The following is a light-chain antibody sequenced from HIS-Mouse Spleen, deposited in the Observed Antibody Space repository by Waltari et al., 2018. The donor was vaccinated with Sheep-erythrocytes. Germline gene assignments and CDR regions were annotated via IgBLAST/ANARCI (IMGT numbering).Light chain of an antibody. CDR1: KLGDKY. V-gene: IGLV3-1*01. J-gene: IGLJ2*01. CDR3: QAWDSSTEV. Sequence: SYELTQPPSVSVSPGQTASIPCSGEKLGDKYACWYQQKPGQSPVLVIYQDSKRPSGIPERFSGSNSGNTATLTISGTQAMDEADYYCQAWDSSTEVFGGGTKLTVL. CDR2: QDS.